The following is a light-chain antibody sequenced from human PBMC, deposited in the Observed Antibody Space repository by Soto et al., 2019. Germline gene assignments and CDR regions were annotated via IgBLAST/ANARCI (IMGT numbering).Light chain of an antibody. CDR3: QAWDSSTAV. CDR2: QDS. CDR1: KLGDKY. V-gene: IGLV3-1*01. J-gene: IGLJ2*01. Sequence: SYELTQPPSVSVSPGQTASITCSGDKLGDKYACWYQRKPGQSPVVVIYQDSNRPSGIPERFSGSNSGNTATLTISGTQAMDEADYYCQAWDSSTAVFGGGTKLTVL.